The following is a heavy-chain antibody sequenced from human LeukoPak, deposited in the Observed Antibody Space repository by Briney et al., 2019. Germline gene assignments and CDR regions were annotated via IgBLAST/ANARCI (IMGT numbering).Heavy chain of an antibody. CDR3: ASSITIFGVVTTDTFDY. CDR2: MNPNSGDT. D-gene: IGHD3-3*01. CDR1: GYTFTSYD. Sequence: ASVKVSCKASGYTFTSYDINWVRQATGQGLEWVGWMNPNSGDTGYAQKFQGRVTMTRNTSISTAYMELSSLRSEDTAVYYCASSITIFGVVTTDTFDYWGQGTLVTVSS. V-gene: IGHV1-8*01. J-gene: IGHJ4*02.